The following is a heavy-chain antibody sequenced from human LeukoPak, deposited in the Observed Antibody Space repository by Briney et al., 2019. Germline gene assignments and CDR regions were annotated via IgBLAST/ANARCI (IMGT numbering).Heavy chain of an antibody. CDR3: AKGLSVYGDYSSVDY. CDR1: GFTFNSFA. D-gene: IGHD4-17*01. Sequence: GGSLRLSCEASGFTFNSFAMSWVRQAPGKGLEWVSTISGSGRDTYYADSVKGRFTISRDNSKNTVFLHMSSLRAEDTAIYYCAKGLSVYGDYSSVDYWGQESLVTVSS. CDR2: ISGSGRDT. V-gene: IGHV3-23*01. J-gene: IGHJ4*02.